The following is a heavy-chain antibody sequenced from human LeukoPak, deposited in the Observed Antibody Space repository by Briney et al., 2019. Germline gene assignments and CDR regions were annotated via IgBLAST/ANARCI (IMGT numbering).Heavy chain of an antibody. CDR2: ISAYNGNT. Sequence: ASVKVSCKASGYTFTSYGISWVRQAPGQGLEWMGWISAYNGNTNYAQKLQGRVTMTTDTSTSTAYMELRSLRSDDTAVYYCARDFSSVVVAATSPGYWGQGTLVTVSS. D-gene: IGHD2-15*01. CDR3: ARDFSSVVVAATSPGY. J-gene: IGHJ4*02. CDR1: GYTFTSYG. V-gene: IGHV1-18*01.